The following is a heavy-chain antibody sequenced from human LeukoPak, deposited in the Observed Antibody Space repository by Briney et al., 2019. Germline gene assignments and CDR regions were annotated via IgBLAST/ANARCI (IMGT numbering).Heavy chain of an antibody. CDR1: GYTFTGYY. CDR2: INPNSGGT. J-gene: IGHJ4*02. Sequence: ASVKVSCKASGYTFTGYYMHWVRQAPGQGLEWMGWINPNSGGTNYQGRVTMTEDTSTDTAYMELSSLRSEDTAVYYCATDYYYDSSGSYYTVDYWGQGTLVTVSS. CDR3: ATDYYYDSSGSYYTVDY. V-gene: IGHV1-2*02. D-gene: IGHD3-22*01.